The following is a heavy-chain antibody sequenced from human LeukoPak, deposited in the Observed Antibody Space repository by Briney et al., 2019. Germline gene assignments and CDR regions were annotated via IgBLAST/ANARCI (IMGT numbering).Heavy chain of an antibody. J-gene: IGHJ4*02. CDR2: IYYSGST. CDR3: ARAAPNYYDSSGSLRNPYFDY. V-gene: IGHV4-31*03. CDR1: GGSISTGGYY. Sequence: SETLSLTCTVSGGSISTGGYYWSWIRQHPGKGLEWIGNIYYSGSTYYSPSLKSRVTMSVDTSKNQFSLTLISVTAADTAVYFCARAAPNYYDSSGSLRNPYFDYWGQGTLVTVSS. D-gene: IGHD3-22*01.